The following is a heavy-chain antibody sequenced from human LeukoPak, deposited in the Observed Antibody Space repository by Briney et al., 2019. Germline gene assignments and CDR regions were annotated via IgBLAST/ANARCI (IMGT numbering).Heavy chain of an antibody. CDR3: ARDLSSGWYGD. CDR2: INPNRGGT. V-gene: IGHV1-2*02. CDR1: VYTFTGYY. D-gene: IGHD6-19*01. J-gene: IGHJ4*02. Sequence: GASVKVSCKASVYTFTGYYMHWVRQAPGQGLEWMGWINPNRGGTNYAQKFQGRVTMTRDTSLSTAYMELSRLRSADTAVYYCARDLSSGWYGDWGQGTLVTVSS.